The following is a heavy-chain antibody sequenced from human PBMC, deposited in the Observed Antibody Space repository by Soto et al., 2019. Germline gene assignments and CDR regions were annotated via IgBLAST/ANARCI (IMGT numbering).Heavy chain of an antibody. Sequence: QVQLVQSGAEVKKPGSSVKVSCKASGGTFSSYAISWVRQAPGQGLEWLGGIIPIFGTANYAQKFQGRVTMTADESTSTAYMELSSLRSEDTAVYYCARGGGDYYDSSFDAFDIWGQGTMVTVSS. J-gene: IGHJ3*02. D-gene: IGHD3-22*01. CDR1: GGTFSSYA. CDR3: ARGGGDYYDSSFDAFDI. V-gene: IGHV1-69*01. CDR2: IIPIFGTA.